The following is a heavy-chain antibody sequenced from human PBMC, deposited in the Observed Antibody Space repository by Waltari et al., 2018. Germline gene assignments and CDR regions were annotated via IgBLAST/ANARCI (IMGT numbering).Heavy chain of an antibody. J-gene: IGHJ4*02. Sequence: QVQLQESGPGLVKPSQTLSLTCTVSGGSISSGSYYWSWIRQPAGKGLEGIGRIYPSGSTNDNPSLKRRVPISVDTSKNQFSLKLSSVTAADTAVYYCARVAETGDTVFDYWGQGTLVTVSS. CDR2: IYPSGST. V-gene: IGHV4-61*02. CDR3: ARVAETGDTVFDY. CDR1: GGSISSGSYY. D-gene: IGHD7-27*01.